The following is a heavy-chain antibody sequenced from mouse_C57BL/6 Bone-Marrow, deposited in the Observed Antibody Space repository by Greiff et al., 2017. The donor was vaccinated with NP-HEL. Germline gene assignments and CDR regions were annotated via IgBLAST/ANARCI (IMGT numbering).Heavy chain of an antibody. Sequence: QVTLKVSGPGILQSSQTLSLTCSFSGFSLSTSGMGVSWICQPSGKGLEWLAHIYWDDDKRYNPSLKSRLPISKDTSRNQVFLKITSVDTADTATYSCARMDEAYDYEDWFAYWGQGTLVTVSA. V-gene: IGHV8-12*01. J-gene: IGHJ3*01. CDR2: IYWDDDK. CDR3: ARMDEAYDYEDWFAY. D-gene: IGHD2-4*01. CDR1: GFSLSTSGMG.